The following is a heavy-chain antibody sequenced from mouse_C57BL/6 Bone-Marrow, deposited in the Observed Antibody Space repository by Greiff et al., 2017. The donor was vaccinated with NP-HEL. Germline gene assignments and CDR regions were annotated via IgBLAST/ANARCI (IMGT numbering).Heavy chain of an antibody. CDR1: GFNIKDDY. J-gene: IGHJ3*01. CDR2: IDPENGDT. Sequence: VQLQQSGAELVRPGASVKLSCTASGFNIKDDYMHWVKQRPEQGLEWIGWIDPENGDTEYASKFQGKATITADPSSNTAYLQLSSLTSEDTAVYYCTTEGLYYCGSSLASFAYWGQGTLVTVSA. D-gene: IGHD1-1*01. CDR3: TTEGLYYCGSSLASFAY. V-gene: IGHV14-4*01.